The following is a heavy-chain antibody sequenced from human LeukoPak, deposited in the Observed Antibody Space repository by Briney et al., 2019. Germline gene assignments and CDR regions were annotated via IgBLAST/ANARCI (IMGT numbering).Heavy chain of an antibody. CDR2: INADGRTT. J-gene: IGHJ4*02. Sequence: GGSLRLSCAASGFTFSRYWMHWVRQGPGKGLVWVSRINADGRTTNYADSVQGRFTISRDNAKNTLYMQMNSRRVEDTAVYYCAKDLRGPQDDWGQGTLVTVSS. D-gene: IGHD4-17*01. V-gene: IGHV3-74*01. CDR1: GFTFSRYW. CDR3: AKDLRGPQDD.